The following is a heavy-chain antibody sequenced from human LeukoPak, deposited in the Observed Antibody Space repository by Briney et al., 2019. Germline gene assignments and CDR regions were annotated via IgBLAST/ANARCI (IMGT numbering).Heavy chain of an antibody. CDR3: AREGIAVAGTGFFDS. Sequence: GGSLRLSCAASGFTFSNSYMTWIRQAPGKGLERVSHISRSGSTIYYADSVKGRFTISRDNAKNSLYLEMNSLRAEDTAVYYCAREGIAVAGTGFFDSWGQGTLVTVSS. J-gene: IGHJ4*02. V-gene: IGHV3-11*04. CDR2: ISRSGSTI. CDR1: GFTFSNSY. D-gene: IGHD6-19*01.